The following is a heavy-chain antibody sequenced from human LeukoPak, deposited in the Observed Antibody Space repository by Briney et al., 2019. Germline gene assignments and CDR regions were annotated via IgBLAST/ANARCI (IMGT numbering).Heavy chain of an antibody. J-gene: IGHJ5*02. D-gene: IGHD6-6*01. Sequence: SETLSLTCTVSGGSISSYYWSWIRQPPGKGLEWIGYIYYSGSTNYNPSLKRRVTISVDTSKNQFSLKLSSVTAADTAVYYCARHASEQLVWFDPWGQGTLVTVSS. V-gene: IGHV4-59*08. CDR3: ARHASEQLVWFDP. CDR1: GGSISSYY. CDR2: IYYSGST.